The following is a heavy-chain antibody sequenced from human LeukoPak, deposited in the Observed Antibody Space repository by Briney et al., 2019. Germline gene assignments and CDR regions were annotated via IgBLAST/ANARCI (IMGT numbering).Heavy chain of an antibody. Sequence: SETLSLTCAVYGGSFSGYYWSWIRQPPGKGLEWIGEINHSGSTNYNPSLKSRVTISVDTSKNQFSLKLSSVTAADTAVYYCARELGDGSSWYGAFDYWGQGTLVTVSS. D-gene: IGHD6-13*01. V-gene: IGHV4-34*01. CDR1: GGSFSGYY. CDR2: INHSGST. J-gene: IGHJ4*02. CDR3: ARELGDGSSWYGAFDY.